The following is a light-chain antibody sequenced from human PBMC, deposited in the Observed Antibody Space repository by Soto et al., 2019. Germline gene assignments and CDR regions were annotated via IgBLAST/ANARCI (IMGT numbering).Light chain of an antibody. V-gene: IGLV2-23*01. Sequence: QSVLTQPASVSGSPGQSITISCTGTSSDVGRYHRVSWYQQVTGKAPKLMIYEGTERPSGVSHRFSGSESGNTASLTISGLQDEDEAEYYCCSYADTSTYVFGSGTKLTVL. J-gene: IGLJ1*01. CDR1: SSDVGRYHR. CDR2: EGT. CDR3: CSYADTSTYV.